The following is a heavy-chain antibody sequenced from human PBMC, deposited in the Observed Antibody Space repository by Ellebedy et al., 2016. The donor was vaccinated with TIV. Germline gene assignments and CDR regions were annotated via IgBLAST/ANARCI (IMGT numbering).Heavy chain of an antibody. D-gene: IGHD3-16*01. CDR2: IKQDGGET. CDR3: ATDGSYGDYLSPTHAFEI. V-gene: IGHV3-7*01. J-gene: IGHJ3*02. CDR1: GFAFRSYW. Sequence: GESLKISCAASGFAFRSYWMSWVRQAPGKGLEWVANIKQDGGETYYGDSVKGRFTISRDNAKRTLDLQMNSLRAEDTAIYYCATDGSYGDYLSPTHAFEIWGQGTVVAVSS.